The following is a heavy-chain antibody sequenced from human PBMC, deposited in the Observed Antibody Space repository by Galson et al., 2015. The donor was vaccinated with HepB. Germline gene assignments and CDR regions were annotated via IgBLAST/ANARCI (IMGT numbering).Heavy chain of an antibody. CDR2: ISSSSNYT. V-gene: IGHV3-21*01. CDR3: VTDSSGRHTFDF. CDR1: GFTFSNFF. J-gene: IGHJ4*02. D-gene: IGHD3-22*01. Sequence: LSCATSGFTFSNFFMNWVRQAPGKGLEWVSSISSSSNYTYYADSVRGRFTISRDDAKNSLSLQMNSLRAEDTAFYYCVTDSSGRHTFDFWGQGTLVTVSS.